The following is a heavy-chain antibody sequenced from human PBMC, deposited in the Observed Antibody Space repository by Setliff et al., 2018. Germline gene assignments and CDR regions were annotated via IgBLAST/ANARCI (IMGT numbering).Heavy chain of an antibody. D-gene: IGHD6-19*01. CDR3: ARDAGGTISIAVFDY. Sequence: SETLSLTCAVSGGSISSGDASWSWVRQPPGKGLEWIGYIYHAGSTYYNPSLESRVTISIDRPNKQFSLKLSSVTAADTAVYYCARDAGGTISIAVFDYWGQGTLVTVSS. CDR2: IYHAGST. J-gene: IGHJ4*02. V-gene: IGHV4-30-2*01. CDR1: GGSISSGDAS.